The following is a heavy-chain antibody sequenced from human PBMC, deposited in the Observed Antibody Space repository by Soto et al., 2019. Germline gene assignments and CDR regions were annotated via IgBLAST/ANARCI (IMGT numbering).Heavy chain of an antibody. Sequence: QVQLVQSGAEVKKPGSSVKVSCKASGGTFSSYTISWVRQAPGQGLEWMGRIIPILGIANYAQKFQGRVTITAYKSTSTAYMELSSLRSEDTAVYYCARDAGSAPFDYWGQGTLVTVSS. J-gene: IGHJ4*02. V-gene: IGHV1-69*08. CDR1: GGTFSSYT. CDR2: IIPILGIA. CDR3: ARDAGSAPFDY.